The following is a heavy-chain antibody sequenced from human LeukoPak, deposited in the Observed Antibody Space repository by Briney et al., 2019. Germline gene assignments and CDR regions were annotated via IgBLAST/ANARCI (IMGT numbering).Heavy chain of an antibody. Sequence: GGSLRLSCAASGFTFSTYWMSWVRQAPGKGLEWVAKINQDGSEKYYVDSVKGRFTISRDNAKNSLYLQMDSLRAEDTALYYCAKSLNYYDSSGYQFDYWGQGTLVTVSS. CDR2: INQDGSEK. CDR3: AKSLNYYDSSGYQFDY. V-gene: IGHV3-7*03. CDR1: GFTFSTYW. J-gene: IGHJ4*02. D-gene: IGHD3-22*01.